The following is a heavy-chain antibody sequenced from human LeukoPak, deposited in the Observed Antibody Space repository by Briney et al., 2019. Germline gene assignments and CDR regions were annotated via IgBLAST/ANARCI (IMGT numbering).Heavy chain of an antibody. J-gene: IGHJ4*02. D-gene: IGHD3-22*01. CDR3: ARGLITYYYDSSGYYYFDY. CDR2: IIPIFGTA. CDR1: GGTFSSYA. V-gene: IGHV1-69*13. Sequence: ASVKVFCKASGGTFSSYAISWVRQAPGQGLEWMGGIIPIFGTANYAQKFQGRVTNTADESTSTAYIALSSLRSEDTAVYYCARGLITYYYDSSGYYYFDYCGQGTLFTVSS.